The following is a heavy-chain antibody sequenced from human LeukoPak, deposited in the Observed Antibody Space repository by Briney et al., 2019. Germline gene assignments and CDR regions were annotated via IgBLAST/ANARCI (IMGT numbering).Heavy chain of an antibody. J-gene: IGHJ6*02. CDR3: ARLGVVVVPAAPYYYYYGMDV. D-gene: IGHD2-2*01. V-gene: IGHV1-8*01. CDR2: MNPNSGNT. Sequence: ASVKVSCKASGYTFTSYDINWVRQATGQGLEWMGWMNPNSGNTGYAHKFQGRVTMTRNTSISTAYMELSSLRSEDTAVYYCARLGVVVVPAAPYYYYYGMDVWGQGTTVTVSS. CDR1: GYTFTSYD.